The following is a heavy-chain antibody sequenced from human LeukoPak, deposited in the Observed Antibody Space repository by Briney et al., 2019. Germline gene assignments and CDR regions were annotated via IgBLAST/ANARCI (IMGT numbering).Heavy chain of an antibody. CDR1: GFTFSTYG. CDR2: ISISSHTI. CDR3: ARGITTHDY. Sequence: PGGSLRLSCAASGFTFSTYGMNWVRQAPGKGLEWVSYISISSHTIYYADSVKGRFTISRDNAKNSLYLEMNSLRDEETAIYYCARGITTHDYWGQGTLVTVSS. D-gene: IGHD4-17*01. J-gene: IGHJ4*02. V-gene: IGHV3-48*02.